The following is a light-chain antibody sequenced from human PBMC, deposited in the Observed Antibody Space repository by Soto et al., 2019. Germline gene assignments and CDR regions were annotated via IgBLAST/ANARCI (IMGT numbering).Light chain of an antibody. Sequence: EIVLTQSPATLSLSPGERATLSCRASQSVSSYLAWYQQKPGQAPRLLIYGASTRATGIPARFGGSGSETEFTLTISSLQSEDFAVYYCQQYNNWPGTFGQGTKVDI. CDR3: QQYNNWPGT. CDR2: GAS. CDR1: QSVSSY. V-gene: IGKV3-15*01. J-gene: IGKJ1*01.